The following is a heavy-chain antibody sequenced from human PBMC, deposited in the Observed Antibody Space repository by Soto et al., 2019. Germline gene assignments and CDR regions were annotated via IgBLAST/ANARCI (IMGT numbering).Heavy chain of an antibody. CDR3: ARDKITGLFDY. V-gene: IGHV4-4*02. D-gene: IGHD2-8*02. Sequence: SETLSLTCAVSGGSISSTNCWSCVRQPPGTGLEWIGEINHSGSTNYNPSLKSRVTISVDTSKNQFSLKLTSVTAADTAVYYCARDKITGLFDYWGQGTLVTVSS. CDR2: INHSGST. CDR1: GGSISSTNC. J-gene: IGHJ4*02.